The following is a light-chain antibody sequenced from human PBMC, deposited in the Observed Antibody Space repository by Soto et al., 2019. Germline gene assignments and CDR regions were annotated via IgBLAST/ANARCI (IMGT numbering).Light chain of an antibody. V-gene: IGLV1-40*01. Sequence: QSVLTQPPSVSGAPGQRVTISCTGSSSNIGAGYDVHWYRQLPGTAPKLLIYANSDRPSGVPERFSGFRSGTSASLAITGLQAEDEADYYCQSYDSSLSGSTVFGGGTKLTVL. J-gene: IGLJ2*01. CDR3: QSYDSSLSGSTV. CDR1: SSNIGAGYD. CDR2: ANS.